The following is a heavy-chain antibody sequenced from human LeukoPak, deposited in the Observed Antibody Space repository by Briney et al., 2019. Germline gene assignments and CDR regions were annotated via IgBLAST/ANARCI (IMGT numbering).Heavy chain of an antibody. V-gene: IGHV4-39*07. D-gene: IGHD4-17*01. Sequence: SETLSLTCTVSGGSIRSSYYYWGWIRQPPGKGLEWIGSIYDSGSTYYNPSLKSRVTISVDTSKNQFSLKLSSVTAADTAVYYCARVPRNPDYGDYEYWGQGTLVTVSS. CDR3: ARVPRNPDYGDYEY. J-gene: IGHJ4*02. CDR2: IYDSGST. CDR1: GGSIRSSYYY.